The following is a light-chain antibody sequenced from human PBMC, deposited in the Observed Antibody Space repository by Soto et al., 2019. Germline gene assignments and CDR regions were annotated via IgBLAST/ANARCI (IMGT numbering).Light chain of an antibody. J-gene: IGLJ3*02. V-gene: IGLV2-14*03. CDR1: SSDVGAYDF. CDR3: SSYTTRSTWV. Sequence: QSVLTQPASLSGSPGQSITISCAGTSSDVGAYDFVSWYQHHPGKAPKLVIYDVTNRPSGVSNRFSGSKSGNTASLTISGLQDEDEADYYCSSYTTRSTWVFGGGTQLTVL. CDR2: DVT.